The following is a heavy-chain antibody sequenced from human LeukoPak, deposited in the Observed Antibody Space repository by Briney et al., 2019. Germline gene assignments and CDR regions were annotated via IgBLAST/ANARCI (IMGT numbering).Heavy chain of an antibody. CDR2: ISSSSSYI. Sequence: GGSLRLSCAASGFTFSSYSMNWVRQAPGKGLEWVSSISSSSSYIYYADSVKGRFTISRDNAKNSLYLQMNSLRAEDTAVYYCARDTSLGSGASGYGMDVWGQGTTVTVSS. D-gene: IGHD7-27*01. J-gene: IGHJ6*02. CDR1: GFTFSSYS. V-gene: IGHV3-21*01. CDR3: ARDTSLGSGASGYGMDV.